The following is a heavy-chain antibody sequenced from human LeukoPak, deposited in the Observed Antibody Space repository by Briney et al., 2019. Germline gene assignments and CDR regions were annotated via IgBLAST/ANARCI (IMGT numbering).Heavy chain of an antibody. CDR2: ISYDGSNK. D-gene: IGHD3-3*01. CDR3: AKDGAHIAIWFDP. Sequence: GRSLRLSCAASGFTFSNYAMHWVRQAPGKGLEWVTIISYDGSNKHYADSVRGRFTISRDNSKNTLYLQMNSLRAEDTAVYYCAKDGAHIAIWFDPWGQGTLVTVSS. CDR1: GFTFSNYA. V-gene: IGHV3-30*04. J-gene: IGHJ5*02.